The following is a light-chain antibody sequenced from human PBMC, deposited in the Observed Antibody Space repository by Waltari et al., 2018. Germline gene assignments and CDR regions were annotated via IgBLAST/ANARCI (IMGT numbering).Light chain of an antibody. Sequence: VFTQPHSVSGSPGQTVTISCTRSSGSIDRKYVQWYQQRPGSAPTTVIYKDNQRPSGVPDRFSGSIDSSSNSASLTISGLKSEDEADYYCQSADGSYNPVFGSGTKLTVL. CDR2: KDN. V-gene: IGLV6-57*03. CDR3: QSADGSYNPV. J-gene: IGLJ6*01. CDR1: SGSIDRKY.